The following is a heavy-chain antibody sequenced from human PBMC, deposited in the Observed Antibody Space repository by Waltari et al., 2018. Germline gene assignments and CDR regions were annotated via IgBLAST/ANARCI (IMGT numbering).Heavy chain of an antibody. D-gene: IGHD6-13*01. CDR1: GGSFSGYY. J-gene: IGHJ4*02. V-gene: IGHV4-34*01. CDR2: INHSGST. Sequence: QVQLQQWGAGLLKPSETLSLTCAVDGGSFSGYYWSWIRQPPGKGLEWIGEINHSGSTNYNPSLKSRVTISVDTSKIQFSLKLSSVTAADTAVYYCAREGIAAAGKGYWGQGTLVTVSS. CDR3: AREGIAAAGKGY.